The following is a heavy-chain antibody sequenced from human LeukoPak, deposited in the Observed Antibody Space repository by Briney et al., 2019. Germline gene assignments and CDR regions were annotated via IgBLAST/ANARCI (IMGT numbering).Heavy chain of an antibody. CDR1: GGSISSYY. CDR3: ARTGWYHFDY. D-gene: IGHD3-9*01. Sequence: SETLSLTCTVSGGSISSYYWSWIRQPPGKGLEWIGEINHNGSTNYNPSLKSRVTISVDTSKNQFSLKLSSVTAADTAVYYCARTGWYHFDYWGQGTLVTVSS. J-gene: IGHJ4*02. CDR2: INHNGST. V-gene: IGHV4-34*01.